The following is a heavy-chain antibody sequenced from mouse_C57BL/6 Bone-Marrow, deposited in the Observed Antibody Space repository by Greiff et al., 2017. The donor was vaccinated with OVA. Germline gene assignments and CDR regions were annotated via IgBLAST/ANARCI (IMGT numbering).Heavy chain of an antibody. V-gene: IGHV1-61*01. CDR1: GYTFTSYW. CDR3: ARGDYYGSSWYFDV. J-gene: IGHJ1*03. CDR2: IYPSDSET. Sequence: QVQLKQPGAELVRPGSSVKLSCKASGYTFTSYWMDWVKQRLGQGLEWIGNIYPSDSETHYNQKFKDKATLTVDKSSSTAYMQLSSLTSEDSAVYYCARGDYYGSSWYFDVWGTGTTVTVSS. D-gene: IGHD1-1*01.